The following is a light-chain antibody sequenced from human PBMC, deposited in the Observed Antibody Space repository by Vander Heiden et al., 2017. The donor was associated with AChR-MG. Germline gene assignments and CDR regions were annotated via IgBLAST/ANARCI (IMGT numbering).Light chain of an antibody. CDR3: QQYSNWPLT. J-gene: IGKJ4*01. CDR2: DAT. Sequence: EVVLTQSPATVPEFPGELVTLSGGATQSVKSSFAWYQQRPGQAPRLLISDATARATGIPARFGGRGSGTNFTLTISSLQSEDFAVYYCQQYSNWPLTFGGGTKVEI. CDR1: QSVKSS. V-gene: IGKV3D-15*01.